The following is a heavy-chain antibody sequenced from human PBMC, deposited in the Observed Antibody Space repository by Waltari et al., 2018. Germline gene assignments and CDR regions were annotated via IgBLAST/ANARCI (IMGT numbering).Heavy chain of an antibody. CDR2: ISGSGVST. CDR3: AKETASDPYYYGSGSLFDY. CDR1: GFTFSSYA. V-gene: IGHV3-23*01. D-gene: IGHD3-10*01. Sequence: EVQLLESGGGLVQPGGSLRLSCAASGFTFSSYAMSWVRQAPGTGLDWVSTISGSGVSTYYADSVKGRFTISRDNSKNTLYLQMNSLRAEDTAVYYCAKETASDPYYYGSGSLFDYWGQGTLVTVSS. J-gene: IGHJ4*02.